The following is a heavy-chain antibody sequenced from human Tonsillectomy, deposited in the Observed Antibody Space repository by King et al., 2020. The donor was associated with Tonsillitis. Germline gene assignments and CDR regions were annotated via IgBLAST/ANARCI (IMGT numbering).Heavy chain of an antibody. Sequence: VQLVESGGTVVQPGSSLRLSCGASGFIFSNYGMHWVRQAPGKGLEWVELIWYDGSNKYYADSVKGRFTISRDNSKNTLYLQMNSLRAEDTAVYYCARGKGATVTEDYWGQGTQVTVSS. V-gene: IGHV3-33*08. J-gene: IGHJ4*02. CDR1: GFIFSNYG. CDR3: ARGKGATVTEDY. D-gene: IGHD4-11*01. CDR2: IWYDGSNK.